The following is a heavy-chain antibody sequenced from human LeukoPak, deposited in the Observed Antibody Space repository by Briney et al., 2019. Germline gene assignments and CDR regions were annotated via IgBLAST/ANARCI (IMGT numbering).Heavy chain of an antibody. CDR2: IYSGGST. V-gene: IGHV3-53*01. CDR1: GFTVSSNY. CDR3: ARAPNSGTLGEDY. J-gene: IGHJ4*02. Sequence: GGSLRLSCAASGFTVSSNYMSWVRQAPGKGLEWVSVIYSGGSTYYADSVKGRFTISRDNSKDTLYLQMNSLKTEDTAVYYCARAPNSGTLGEDYWGQGTLVTVSP. D-gene: IGHD1-26*01.